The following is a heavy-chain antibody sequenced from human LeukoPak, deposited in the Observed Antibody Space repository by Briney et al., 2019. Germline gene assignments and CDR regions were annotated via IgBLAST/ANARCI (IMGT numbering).Heavy chain of an antibody. D-gene: IGHD4-4*01. CDR3: ARDRDDDYSNEFDY. V-gene: IGHV3-7*01. CDR2: IKQDGSEK. J-gene: IGHJ4*02. CDR1: GFTFSSYW. Sequence: PGGSLRLSCAASGFTFSSYWMSWVSQAPGKGLEWVANIKQDGSEKYYVDSVKGRFTISRDNAKNSLYLQMNSLRAEDTAVYYCARDRDDDYSNEFDYWGQGTLVTVSS.